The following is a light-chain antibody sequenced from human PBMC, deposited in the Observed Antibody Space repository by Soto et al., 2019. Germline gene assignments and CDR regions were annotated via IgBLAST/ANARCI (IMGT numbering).Light chain of an antibody. J-gene: IGLJ1*01. Sequence: QSALTQPPSVSGVPGQRVTISCTGSSSNLGAGYGVHWFQQLPGTAPKLLIFDSSNRPSGVPDRFSGSKSGASASLAISGLQAEDEADYYCQSYDTSLSALYVFGTGTKLTVL. CDR3: QSYDTSLSALYV. CDR2: DSS. CDR1: SSNLGAGYG. V-gene: IGLV1-40*01.